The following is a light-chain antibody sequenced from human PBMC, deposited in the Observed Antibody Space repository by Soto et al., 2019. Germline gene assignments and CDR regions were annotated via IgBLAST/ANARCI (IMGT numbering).Light chain of an antibody. J-gene: IGKJ2*01. CDR2: GAS. V-gene: IGKV3-20*01. CDR1: QSVSSSY. Sequence: EIVLTQSPCTLSLSPGERATLSCRASQSVSSSYLAWYQQKPGQAPRLLIYGASSRATGIPDRFSGSGSGTDFTLTIRRLEPEDFAVYYCQQYGSSPYTFGQGTKLEIK. CDR3: QQYGSSPYT.